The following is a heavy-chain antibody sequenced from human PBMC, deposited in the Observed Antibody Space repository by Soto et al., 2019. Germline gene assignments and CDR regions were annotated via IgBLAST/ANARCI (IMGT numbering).Heavy chain of an antibody. CDR2: ISAYNGNT. CDR1: GYSFSSHG. CDR3: ARTYSSSYGFDY. D-gene: IGHD6-13*01. Sequence: ASVKVSCKASGYSFSSHGIGWVRQAPGQGLEWMGWISAYNGNTNYAQKLQGRVTMTTDTSTSTAYMELRSLRSDDTAVYYCARTYSSSYGFDYWGQGTLVNVSS. V-gene: IGHV1-18*01. J-gene: IGHJ4*02.